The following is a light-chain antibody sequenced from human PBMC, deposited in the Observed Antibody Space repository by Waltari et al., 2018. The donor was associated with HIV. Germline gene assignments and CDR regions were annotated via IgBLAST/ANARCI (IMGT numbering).Light chain of an antibody. CDR3: SSYTTANTYV. V-gene: IGLV2-14*01. Sequence: QSALTQPASVSGSPGQSIIISCTGTSTDIRTSKYVSWYQQYPGRAPKLMIYEVSNRPSGVSNRFSGSKSGNTASLTISGLQAEDEADYYCSSYTTANTYVFGTGTKVTV. CDR1: STDIRTSKY. CDR2: EVS. J-gene: IGLJ1*01.